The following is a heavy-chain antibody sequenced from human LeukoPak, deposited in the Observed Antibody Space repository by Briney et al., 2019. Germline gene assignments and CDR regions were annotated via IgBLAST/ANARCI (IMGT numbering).Heavy chain of an antibody. D-gene: IGHD6-13*01. J-gene: IGHJ1*01. CDR1: GYSFIDYY. V-gene: IGHV1-2*02. Sequence: ASVTVSFKTSGYSFIDYYIHWVRQAPGQGLEWMGWINSNSADTNYAQNFQGRVTMTRDTSISTAYMELSRLRSDDTALYYCARIGISARGTNFHHWGQGTLVTVSS. CDR3: ARIGISARGTNFHH. CDR2: INSNSADT.